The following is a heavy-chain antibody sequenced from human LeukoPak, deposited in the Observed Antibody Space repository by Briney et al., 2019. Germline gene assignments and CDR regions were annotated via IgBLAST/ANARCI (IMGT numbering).Heavy chain of an antibody. CDR2: IYDNGDA. CDR3: AGGSRRDGYDC. Sequence: GSLRLSCAASGFTVSSNYMSWVRQAPGKGLEWVSVIYDNGDAYSADSVKGRFIISRHNSKNTLYLQMNSLRPEDTAVYYCAGGSRRDGYDCWGQGTLVTVSS. D-gene: IGHD5-24*01. J-gene: IGHJ4*02. CDR1: GFTVSSNY. V-gene: IGHV3-53*04.